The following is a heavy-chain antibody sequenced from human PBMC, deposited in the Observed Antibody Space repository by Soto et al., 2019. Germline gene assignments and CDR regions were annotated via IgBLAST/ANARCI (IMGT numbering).Heavy chain of an antibody. CDR3: GRAYSSSAYYYDSNGSEFDP. CDR2: IYYSGST. V-gene: IGHV4-31*03. Sequence: SETLSLTCTVSGGSISSGGYYWSWIRQHPGKGLEWIGYIYYSGSTYYNPSLKSRVTISVDTSKNQFSLKLSSVTAAATAVYYCGRAYSSSAYYYDSNGSEFDPCGQGTMVTIYS. J-gene: IGHJ5*02. D-gene: IGHD3-22*01. CDR1: GGSISSGGYY.